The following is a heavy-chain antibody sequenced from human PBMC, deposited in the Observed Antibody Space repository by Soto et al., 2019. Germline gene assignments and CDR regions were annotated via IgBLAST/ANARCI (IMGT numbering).Heavy chain of an antibody. D-gene: IGHD5-12*01. V-gene: IGHV4-34*01. CDR2: INHSGST. Sequence: SETLSLTCAVYGGSFSGYYWSWIRQPPGKGLEWIGEINHSGSTNYNPSLKSRVTISVDTSKNQFSLKLSSVTAADTAVYYCARGRGATIRYFDYWGQGTLVTSPQ. CDR3: ARGRGATIRYFDY. J-gene: IGHJ4*02. CDR1: GGSFSGYY.